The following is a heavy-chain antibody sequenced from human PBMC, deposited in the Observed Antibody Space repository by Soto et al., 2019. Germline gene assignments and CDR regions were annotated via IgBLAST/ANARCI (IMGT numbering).Heavy chain of an antibody. J-gene: IGHJ4*02. CDR2: IIPIFGTA. Sequence: QVQLVQSGAEVKKPGSSVKVSCKASGGTFNNYVINWVRQAPGQGLEWMGGIIPIFGTANYAQKFQGRVTITADKSTSTAYMELNSLRSEDTAVYYCAGRCDSTSCLAHFDYWGQLTLVTVSS. CDR3: AGRCDSTSCLAHFDY. CDR1: GGTFNNYV. D-gene: IGHD2-2*01. V-gene: IGHV1-69*06.